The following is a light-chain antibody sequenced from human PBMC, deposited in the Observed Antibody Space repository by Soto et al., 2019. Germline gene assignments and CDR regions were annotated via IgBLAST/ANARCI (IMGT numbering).Light chain of an antibody. Sequence: EIVMTQSPATLSVSPGERATLSCRASQSVSSNLAWYQQKPGQAPRLLIYGASTRATGIPARFSGSGSGTEFTLTISSLQSEDFAVYYCQQYNNLPGLTFGGGTKVDIK. CDR1: QSVSSN. CDR3: QQYNNLPGLT. CDR2: GAS. J-gene: IGKJ4*01. V-gene: IGKV3-15*01.